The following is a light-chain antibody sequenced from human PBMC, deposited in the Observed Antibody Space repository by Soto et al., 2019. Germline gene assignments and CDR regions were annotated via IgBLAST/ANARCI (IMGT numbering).Light chain of an antibody. CDR2: DVS. CDR3: SSYTSSSKV. Sequence: QSALTQPASVSGSPGQSITLSCTGTSSDVGGYNYVSWYQQHPGKAPKLMIYDVSNRPSGVSNRFSGSKSGNTASLTISGLQAEDEAGYYCSSYTSSSKVFGGGTKLTVL. V-gene: IGLV2-14*01. CDR1: SSDVGGYNY. J-gene: IGLJ3*02.